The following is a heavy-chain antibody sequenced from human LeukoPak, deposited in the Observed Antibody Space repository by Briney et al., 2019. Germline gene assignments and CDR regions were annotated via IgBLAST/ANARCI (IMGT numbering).Heavy chain of an antibody. CDR2: IYTSGST. V-gene: IGHV4-61*02. D-gene: IGHD6-19*01. J-gene: IGHJ3*02. Sequence: TLSLTCTVSGGSISSGSYYWSWIRQPAGKGLEWIGRIYTSGSTNYNPSLKSRVTISVDTSKNQFSLKLSSVTAADTAVYYCARGYSSGWYQDAFDIWGQGTMATVSS. CDR3: ARGYSSGWYQDAFDI. CDR1: GGSISSGSYY.